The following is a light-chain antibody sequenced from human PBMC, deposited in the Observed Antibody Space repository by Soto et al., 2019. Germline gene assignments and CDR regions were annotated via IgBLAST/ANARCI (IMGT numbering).Light chain of an antibody. CDR2: GAS. V-gene: IGKV1-39*01. CDR3: QHTYSSPHT. J-gene: IGKJ1*01. CDR1: QNIRRY. Sequence: DIQVTQSPSSLSASIGDRVTITCRASQNIRRYLNWYQHKTGKAPKVLIYGASSLQSGVPSRFSGSGSGADFPLTITSLQPEDFATYYCQHTYSSPHTFGQGTKVEIK.